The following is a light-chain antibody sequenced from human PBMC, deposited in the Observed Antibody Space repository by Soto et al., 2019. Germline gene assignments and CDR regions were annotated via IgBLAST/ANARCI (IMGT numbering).Light chain of an antibody. Sequence: EIVLTQSPATLSLSPGDRATLSCRASQSVSSYLAWYQQKPGQAPRLLIYDASNRATGIPARFSGSGSGTDFTLTITSLEPEDFAVYYCQQRSNWPSTFGGGTTVRSN. CDR1: QSVSSY. CDR2: DAS. V-gene: IGKV3-11*01. CDR3: QQRSNWPST. J-gene: IGKJ4*01.